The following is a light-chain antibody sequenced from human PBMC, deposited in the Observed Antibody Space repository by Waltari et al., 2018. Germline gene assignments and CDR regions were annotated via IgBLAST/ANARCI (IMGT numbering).Light chain of an antibody. J-gene: IGLJ3*02. CDR3: CSYAGSDTWV. CDR2: EGN. CDR1: SIDVGSHDFTL. V-gene: IGLV2-23*01. Sequence: QSALTQPASVSGSPGQSITLSCTGTSIDVGSHDFTLVFCYQQHPGKAPKLMIYEGNKRPSGVSSRFSGSKSGNTASLTISGLQAEDEADYYCCSYAGSDTWVFGGGTKLTVL.